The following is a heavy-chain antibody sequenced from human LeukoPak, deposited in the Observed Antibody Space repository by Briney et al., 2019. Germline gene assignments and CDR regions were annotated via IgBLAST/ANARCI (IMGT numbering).Heavy chain of an antibody. CDR1: GGSFNSYA. Sequence: ASVKVSCKASGGSFNSYAISWVRQAPGQGLERMGGIIPIFGTANYAQKFQGGVTITADKSTNTAYVELSSLRSEDTAVYYCARSQPLAYFDLWGRGTLVTVSS. J-gene: IGHJ2*01. V-gene: IGHV1-69*06. CDR3: ARSQPLAYFDL. CDR2: IIPIFGTA.